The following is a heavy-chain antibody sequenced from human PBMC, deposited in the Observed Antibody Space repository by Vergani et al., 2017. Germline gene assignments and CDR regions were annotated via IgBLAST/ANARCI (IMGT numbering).Heavy chain of an antibody. Sequence: QVQLVESGGGLVKPGGSLRLFCAASGFSFSDHYMTCIRQAPGKGLGWVSYISNSGNTIEYADSVKGRFSITRDNAKSSLFLQMDSLRAEDTAVYYCARDHRDYNNYPGTFDIWGQGSMVTVSS. D-gene: IGHD5-24*01. CDR2: ISNSGNTI. J-gene: IGHJ3*02. V-gene: IGHV3-11*01. CDR1: GFSFSDHY. CDR3: ARDHRDYNNYPGTFDI.